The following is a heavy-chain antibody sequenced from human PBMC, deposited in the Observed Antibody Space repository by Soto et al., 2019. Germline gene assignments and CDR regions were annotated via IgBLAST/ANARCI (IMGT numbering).Heavy chain of an antibody. J-gene: IGHJ6*02. D-gene: IGHD3-10*01. CDR1: GFTFSSYG. CDR2: ISYDGSNK. V-gene: IGHV3-30*18. Sequence: GGSLRLSCAASGFTFSSYGMHWVRQAPGKGLEWVAVISYDGSNKYYADSVKGRFTISRDNSKNTLYLQMNSLRAEDTAVYYCAKDGGLLLWFGELSGGMDVWGQGTTVTVSS. CDR3: AKDGGLLLWFGELSGGMDV.